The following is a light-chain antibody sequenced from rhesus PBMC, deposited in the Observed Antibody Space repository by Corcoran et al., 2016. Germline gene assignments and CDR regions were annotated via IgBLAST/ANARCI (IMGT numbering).Light chain of an antibody. V-gene: IGKV3-24*04. J-gene: IGKJ2*01. CDR3: QQSSNVYN. Sequence: ETVVTQSPATLSLSPGERATLSCRASQSVGSYLAWYQQKPGQAPRLLIYGAASRAPGIPDRFSGRGSGTDFTLTISSLEPEDVGVYYCQQSSNVYNFGQGTKVEIK. CDR1: QSVGSY. CDR2: GAA.